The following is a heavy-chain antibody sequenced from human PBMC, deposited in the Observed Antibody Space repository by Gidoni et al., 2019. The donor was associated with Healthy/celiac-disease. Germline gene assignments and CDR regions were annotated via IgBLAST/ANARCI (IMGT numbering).Heavy chain of an antibody. V-gene: IGHV3-53*02. Sequence: EVQLVETGGGLIQPGGSLRLPCAASWFTVSTNYMSWVRQAPGKGLVWVSVIYSGGSTYYADSVKGRFTISRDNSKNTLYLQMNSLRAEDTAVYYCAREAGYSYGYDYWGQGTLVTVSS. CDR1: WFTVSTNY. CDR2: IYSGGST. CDR3: AREAGYSYGYDY. J-gene: IGHJ4*02. D-gene: IGHD5-18*01.